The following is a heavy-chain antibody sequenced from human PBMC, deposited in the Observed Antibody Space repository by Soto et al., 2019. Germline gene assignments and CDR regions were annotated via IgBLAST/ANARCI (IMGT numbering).Heavy chain of an antibody. Sequence: PGGSLRLSCAASGFTFSSYSMNWVRQAPGKGLEWVSYISSSSSTIYYADSVKGRFTISRDNAKNSLYLQMNSLRAEDTAVYYCARAHQTMRYYYYYMDVWGKGTTVTVSS. CDR3: ARAHQTMRYYYYYMDV. D-gene: IGHD2-2*01. CDR1: GFTFSSYS. J-gene: IGHJ6*03. CDR2: ISSSSSTI. V-gene: IGHV3-48*01.